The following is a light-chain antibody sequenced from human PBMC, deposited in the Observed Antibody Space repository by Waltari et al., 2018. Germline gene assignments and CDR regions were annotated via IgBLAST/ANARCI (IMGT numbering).Light chain of an antibody. CDR3: QQSYITPFT. J-gene: IGKJ3*01. V-gene: IGKV1-5*03. CDR1: QSIRSW. CDR2: KAS. Sequence: DIQMTQSPSTLSAPVGDRVTITCRASQSIRSWLAWYQQKPGKAPKLLISKASTLESGVPSRFSGSGSGTEFTLTISSLQPDDFATYFCQQSYITPFTFGPGTKVDIK.